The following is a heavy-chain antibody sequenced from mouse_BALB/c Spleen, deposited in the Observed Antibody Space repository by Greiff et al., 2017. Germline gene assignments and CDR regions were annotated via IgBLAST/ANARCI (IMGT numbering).Heavy chain of an antibody. Sequence: EVQVVESGGGLVQPGGSLRLSCATSGFTFTDYYMSWVRQPPGKALEWLGFIRNKANGNTTDHSASVKGRFTISRDNSQSNLYLQRNTLRAEDIATYYCARDTHYYRGAMDYWGQGTSVTVSS. D-gene: IGHD1-2*01. CDR1: GFTFTDYY. CDR2: IRNKANGNTT. V-gene: IGHV7-3*02. CDR3: ARDTHYYRGAMDY. J-gene: IGHJ4*01.